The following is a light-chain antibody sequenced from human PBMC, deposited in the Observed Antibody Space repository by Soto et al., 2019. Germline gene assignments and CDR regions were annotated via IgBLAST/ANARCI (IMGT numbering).Light chain of an antibody. V-gene: IGKV1-5*03. J-gene: IGKJ1*01. CDR2: KAS. CDR1: QSISSW. Sequence: DIQMTQSPSTLSASVGDRVTITCRASQSISSWLAWYQQKPGKAPKLLIYKASSLESGVPSRFSGSGSGTDFTLTISTLQPAHFTTEYVQQDNRLRMFGQGPKVEI. CDR3: QQDNRLRM.